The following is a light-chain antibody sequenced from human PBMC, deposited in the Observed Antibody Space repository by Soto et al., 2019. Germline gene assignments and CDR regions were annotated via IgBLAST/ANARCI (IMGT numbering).Light chain of an antibody. V-gene: IGKV1-39*01. J-gene: IGKJ4*01. Sequence: DIQMTQSPSSLSASVGDRVTITCRASQSIINYLNSYQRKPGKAPKLLIYAASSLQSGVPSRFSGSGSGTDFTLTISSLQPEDFATFYCQQSYSAPLTFGGGTRVEIK. CDR2: AAS. CDR3: QQSYSAPLT. CDR1: QSIINY.